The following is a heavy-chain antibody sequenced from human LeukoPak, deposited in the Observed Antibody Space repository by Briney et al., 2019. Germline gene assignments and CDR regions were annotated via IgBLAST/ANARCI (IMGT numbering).Heavy chain of an antibody. J-gene: IGHJ4*02. CDR3: ARADSSSWYRGYYFDY. CDR1: GASISSGSYY. V-gene: IGHV4-61*02. Sequence: PSETLSLTCTVSGASISSGSYYWSWIRQPAGKGLEWIGRIYTSGSTNYNPSLKSRVTISVDTSKNQFSLKLSSVTAADTAVYYCARADSSSWYRGYYFDYWGQGTLVTVSS. CDR2: IYTSGST. D-gene: IGHD6-13*01.